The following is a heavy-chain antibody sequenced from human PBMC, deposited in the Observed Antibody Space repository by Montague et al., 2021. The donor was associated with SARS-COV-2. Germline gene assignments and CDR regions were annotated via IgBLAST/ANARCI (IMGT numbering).Heavy chain of an antibody. J-gene: IGHJ4*02. CDR3: ARGALWVVVVITAPLNFDD. V-gene: IGHV3-48*03. CDR2: ISSSGSTI. CDR1: GFTFSSYE. D-gene: IGHD3-22*01. Sequence: SLRLSCAASGFTFSSYEVNWVRQAPGKGLEWVSYISSSGSTIYYADSVKGRFTISRDNAKNSLYLQMNSLRAEDTAVYYCARGALWVVVVITAPLNFDDWGQGTLVTVSS.